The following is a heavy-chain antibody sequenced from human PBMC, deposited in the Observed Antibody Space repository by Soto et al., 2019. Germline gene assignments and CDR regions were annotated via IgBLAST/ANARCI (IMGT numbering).Heavy chain of an antibody. D-gene: IGHD3-9*01. CDR3: ARLYDILTGYHYYYGMDV. CDR2: INHSGST. V-gene: IGHV4-34*01. Sequence: SETLSLTCAVYGGSFSGHYWSWIRQPPGKGLEWIGEINHSGSTNYNPSLKSRVTISVDTSKNQFSLKLSSVTAADTAVYYCARLYDILTGYHYYYGMDVWGQGTTVTVSS. CDR1: GGSFSGHY. J-gene: IGHJ6*02.